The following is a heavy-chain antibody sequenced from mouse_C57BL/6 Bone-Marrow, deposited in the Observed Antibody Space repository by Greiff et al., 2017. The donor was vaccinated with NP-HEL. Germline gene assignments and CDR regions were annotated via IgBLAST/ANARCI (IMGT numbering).Heavy chain of an antibody. CDR1: GYTFTSYD. J-gene: IGHJ3*01. Sequence: VKLQQSGPELVKPGASVKLSCKASGYTFTSYDINWVKQRPGQGLEWIGWIYPRDGSTKYNEKFKGKATLTVDTSSSTAYMELHSLTSEDSAVYFCARRDPYYYGSKGFAYWGQGTLVTVSA. D-gene: IGHD1-1*01. CDR3: ARRDPYYYGSKGFAY. CDR2: IYPRDGST. V-gene: IGHV1-85*01.